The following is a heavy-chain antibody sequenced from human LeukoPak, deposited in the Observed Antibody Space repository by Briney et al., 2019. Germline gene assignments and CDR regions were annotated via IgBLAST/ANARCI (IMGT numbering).Heavy chain of an antibody. CDR2: IYYSGST. CDR3: ARGSRNRHSGPPVAFDI. V-gene: IGHV4-59*01. Sequence: SETLSLTCTVSGGSISSYYWSWIRQPPGKGLEWIGYIYYSGSTNYNPSLKSRVTMSVDTSKNQFSLKLSSVTAADTAVYYCARGSRNRHSGPPVAFDIWGQGTMVTVSS. D-gene: IGHD5-12*01. CDR1: GGSISSYY. J-gene: IGHJ3*02.